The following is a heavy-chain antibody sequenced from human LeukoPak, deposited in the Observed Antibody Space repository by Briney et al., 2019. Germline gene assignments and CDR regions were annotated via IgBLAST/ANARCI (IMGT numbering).Heavy chain of an antibody. CDR1: GFTFSSYA. CDR2: ISYDGSNK. V-gene: IGHV3-30-3*01. CDR3: ARRDTAGTVDY. D-gene: IGHD3-16*02. J-gene: IGHJ4*02. Sequence: PGRSLRLSCAASGFTFSSYAMHWVRQAPGKGLEWVAVISYDGSNKYYADSVKGRFTISRDNSKNTLYLQMNSLRAEDTAVYYCARRDTAGTVDYWGQGTLVTVSS.